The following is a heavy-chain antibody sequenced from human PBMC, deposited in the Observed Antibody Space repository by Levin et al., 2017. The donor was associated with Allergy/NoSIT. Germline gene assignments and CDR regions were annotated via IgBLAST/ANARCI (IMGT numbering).Heavy chain of an antibody. D-gene: IGHD5-24*01. CDR3: ASLKMATLRYYGMDV. CDR2: ISYDGSNK. CDR1: GFTFSSYA. J-gene: IGHJ6*02. V-gene: IGHV3-30*04. Sequence: GESLKISCAASGFTFSSYAMHWVRQAPGKGLEWVAVISYDGSNKYYADSVKGRFTISRDNSKNTLYLQMNSLRAEDTAVYYCASLKMATLRYYGMDVWGQGTTVTVSS.